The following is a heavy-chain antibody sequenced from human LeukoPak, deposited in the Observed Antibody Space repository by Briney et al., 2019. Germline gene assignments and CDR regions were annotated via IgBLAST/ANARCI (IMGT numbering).Heavy chain of an antibody. Sequence: SETLSLTCTVSGGSISSYYWSWIRQPAGKGLDYIGRTYTTGSANYNPSLKSRVSLSLDTSKNQFSLQLSSVTAADTAVYYCARSGGSGFQLDYWGQGTLVTVFS. D-gene: IGHD3-16*01. J-gene: IGHJ4*02. CDR2: TYTTGSA. CDR3: ARSGGSGFQLDY. CDR1: GGSISSYY. V-gene: IGHV4-4*07.